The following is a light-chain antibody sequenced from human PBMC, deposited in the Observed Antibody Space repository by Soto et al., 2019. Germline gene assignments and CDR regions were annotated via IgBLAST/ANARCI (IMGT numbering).Light chain of an antibody. J-gene: IGKJ4*01. V-gene: IGKV1-8*01. CDR3: QQRNRWPLT. CDR2: AAS. CDR1: QGISSY. Sequence: AIRMTQSPSSFSASTGDRVTITCRASQGISSYLAWYQQKPGKAPKLLIYAASTLQSGVPSRFSGSGSGTDFTLTISCLQSEDFAVYYCQQRNRWPLTFGGGTRVEIK.